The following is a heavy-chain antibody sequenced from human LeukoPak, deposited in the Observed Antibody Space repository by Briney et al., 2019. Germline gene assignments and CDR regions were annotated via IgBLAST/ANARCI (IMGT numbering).Heavy chain of an antibody. Sequence: SETLSLTCTVSSGSISSYYWSWIRQPPGKGLEWIGYMYYSGGTNYNPSLKSRVTISVDTSKNQFSLKLSSVTAADTAVYYCAGHYCLDYHFSSGPTPFDYWGQGTLVTVSS. D-gene: IGHD3-3*01. J-gene: IGHJ4*02. CDR3: AGHYCLDYHFSSGPTPFDY. CDR2: MYYSGGT. V-gene: IGHV4-59*01. CDR1: SGSISSYY.